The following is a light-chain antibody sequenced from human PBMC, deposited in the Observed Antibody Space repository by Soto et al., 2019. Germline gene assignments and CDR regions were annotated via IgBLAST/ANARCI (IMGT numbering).Light chain of an antibody. CDR1: QSVNTF. Sequence: EIVLTQSPVTLSLSPGGRATLSCRASQSVNTFLAWYQQKPDQAPRLLIYVASKRAPGIPARFSGSGSGADFTLTISSLEPEDFAVYYCQQRNTWPTFGQGTKLEIK. V-gene: IGKV3-11*01. CDR2: VAS. J-gene: IGKJ2*01. CDR3: QQRNTWPT.